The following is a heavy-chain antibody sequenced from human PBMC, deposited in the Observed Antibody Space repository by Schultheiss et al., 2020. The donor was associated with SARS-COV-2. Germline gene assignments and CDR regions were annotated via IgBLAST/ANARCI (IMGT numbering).Heavy chain of an antibody. CDR1: GFTFSSYS. V-gene: IGHV3-48*04. CDR3: AKKGDVYSSSSEPWYYFDY. Sequence: GESLKISCAASGFTFSSYSMNWVRQAPGKGLEWVSYISSSSTTIYYSDSVKGRFTISRDNAKNSLYLQMNSLRAEDTAVYYCAKKGDVYSSSSEPWYYFDYWGQGTLVTVSS. D-gene: IGHD6-6*01. J-gene: IGHJ4*02. CDR2: ISSSSTTI.